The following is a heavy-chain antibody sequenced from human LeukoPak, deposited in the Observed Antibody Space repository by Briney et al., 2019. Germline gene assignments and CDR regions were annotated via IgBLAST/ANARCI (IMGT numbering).Heavy chain of an antibody. CDR3: ATRTIFGVDAFDI. CDR2: MNPNSGNT. V-gene: IGHV1-8*03. D-gene: IGHD3-3*01. CDR1: GYTFTSYD. J-gene: IGHJ3*02. Sequence: ASVKVSCKASGYTFTSYDINWVRQAPGQGLEWMGWMNPNSGNTGYAQKFQGRVTITRNTSISTAYMELSSLRSEDTAVYYCATRTIFGVDAFDIWGQGTMVTVSS.